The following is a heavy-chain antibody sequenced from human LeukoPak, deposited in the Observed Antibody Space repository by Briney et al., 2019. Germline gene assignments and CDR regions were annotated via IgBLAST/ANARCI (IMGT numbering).Heavy chain of an antibody. V-gene: IGHV1-18*04. CDR3: ARGSSWNDLDV. J-gene: IGHJ6*02. D-gene: IGHD1-1*01. CDR1: GHTFTSYY. CDR2: ITAYNGNT. Sequence: GASVKVSCKASGHTFTSYYMHWVRQAPGQGLEWMGWITAYNGNTHFARNLRDRVTMTTDTSANTVYLELRNLRSDDTAVYYCARGSSWNDLDVWGQGTTVTVSS.